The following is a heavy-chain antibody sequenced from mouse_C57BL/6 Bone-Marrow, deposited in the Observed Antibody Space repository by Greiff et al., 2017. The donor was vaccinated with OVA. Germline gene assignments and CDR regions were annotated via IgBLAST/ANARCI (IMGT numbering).Heavy chain of an antibody. CDR1: GYTFTSYW. Sequence: VQLQQPGAELVKPGASVKVSCKASGYTFTSYWMHWVKQRPGQGLEWIGLIHPSDSDTNYNQKFKGKATLTVDKSSSTAYMQLSSLTSEDSAVYYCAIRRLRRVCLDYWGQGTTLTVSS. D-gene: IGHD2-2*01. V-gene: IGHV1-74*01. J-gene: IGHJ2*01. CDR3: AIRRLRRVCLDY. CDR2: IHPSDSDT.